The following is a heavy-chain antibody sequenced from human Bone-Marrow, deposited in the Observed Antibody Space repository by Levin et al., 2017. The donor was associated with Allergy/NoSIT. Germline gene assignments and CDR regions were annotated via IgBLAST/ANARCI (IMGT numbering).Heavy chain of an antibody. J-gene: IGHJ6*02. Sequence: PSETLSLTCIVSGASISDYYWSWVRQTAGKGLEWIGRIYSSGDANYNPSLKSRVTMSLDMSQNQFSLKLTSVPAADTAFYFCARGRITIFGREHYEASYYNGMEGWGQGTTVTVSS. CDR3: ARGRITIFGREHYEASYYNGMEG. CDR1: GASISDYY. V-gene: IGHV4-4*07. CDR2: IYSSGDA. D-gene: IGHD3-3*01.